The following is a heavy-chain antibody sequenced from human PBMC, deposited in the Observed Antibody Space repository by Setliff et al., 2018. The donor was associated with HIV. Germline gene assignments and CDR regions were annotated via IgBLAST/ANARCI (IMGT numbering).Heavy chain of an antibody. Sequence: SETLSLTCAVYGGSFSGYYWNWIRQPPGKGLEWIGHIYTSGSTNYNPSLKSRVTISVDTSKNQFSLNLNSVTAADTAMYFCARGQDGHSVLFDYWGQGMLVTVSS. V-gene: IGHV4-34*11. CDR3: ARGQDGHSVLFDY. D-gene: IGHD1-26*01. CDR1: GGSFSGYY. J-gene: IGHJ4*02. CDR2: IYTSGST.